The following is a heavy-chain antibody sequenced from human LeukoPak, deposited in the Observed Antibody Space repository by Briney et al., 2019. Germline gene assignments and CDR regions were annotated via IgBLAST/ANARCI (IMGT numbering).Heavy chain of an antibody. CDR3: ASQYSSSSGWFDP. CDR1: GGSVSSRSYY. D-gene: IGHD6-6*01. J-gene: IGHJ5*02. Sequence: SETLSLTCTVSGGSVSSRSYYWGWIRQPPGMGLDWIGSMYYSGSTYYNPSLKSRVTISVDTSKNQFSLKLSSVTAADTAVYYCASQYSSSSGWFDPWGQGTLVTVSS. V-gene: IGHV4-39*01. CDR2: MYYSGST.